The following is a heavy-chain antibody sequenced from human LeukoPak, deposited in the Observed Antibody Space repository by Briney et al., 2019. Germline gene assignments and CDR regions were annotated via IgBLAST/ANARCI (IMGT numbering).Heavy chain of an antibody. CDR2: IYNPDST. J-gene: IGHJ4*02. Sequence: GGSLRLSCAASGFTVSSNYMSWVRQAPEKGLEWVSVIYNPDSTFYADSVKGRFTISRDNSKNTLFLQMNSLRAEDTAVYYCARDGRGSGYFDYWGQGTLVTVSS. CDR1: GFTVSSNY. D-gene: IGHD3-3*01. V-gene: IGHV3-53*01. CDR3: ARDGRGSGYFDY.